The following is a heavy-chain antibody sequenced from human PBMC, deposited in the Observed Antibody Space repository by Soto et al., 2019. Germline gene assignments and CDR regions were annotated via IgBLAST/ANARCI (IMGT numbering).Heavy chain of an antibody. CDR2: IYYSGST. D-gene: IGHD2-8*02. J-gene: IGHJ4*02. CDR1: GGSITNHY. Sequence: SETLSLTCTVSGGSITNHYWSWTRQPPGKGLEWIGYIYYSGSTNYNPSLKSRVTISVDTSKNQFSLKMNSVTAADTAVYYCARDKITGLFDYWGQGTLVTVSS. CDR3: ARDKITGLFDY. V-gene: IGHV4-59*11.